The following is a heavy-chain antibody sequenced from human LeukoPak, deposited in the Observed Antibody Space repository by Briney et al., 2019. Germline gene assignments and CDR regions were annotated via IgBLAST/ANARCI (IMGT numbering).Heavy chain of an antibody. CDR2: IYHSGGT. D-gene: IGHD6-13*01. CDR3: ARGSTWSDY. CDR1: GGSISSTTYY. Sequence: SETLSLTCTVSGGSISSTTYYWGWIRQPPGKGLEWIGEIYHSGGTNYNPSLKSRVTISADKSRNQFSLKLYSVTAADTAVYYCARGSTWSDYWGQGTLVTVSS. J-gene: IGHJ4*02. V-gene: IGHV4-39*07.